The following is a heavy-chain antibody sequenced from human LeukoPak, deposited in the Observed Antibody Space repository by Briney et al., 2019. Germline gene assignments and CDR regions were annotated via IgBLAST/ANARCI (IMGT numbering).Heavy chain of an antibody. CDR2: INHSGST. D-gene: IGHD3-3*01. CDR3: ARTNYDFWSGYYTDDFLDY. J-gene: IGHJ4*02. Sequence: PSETLSLTCAVYGGSFSGYYWSWIRQPPGKGLEWIGEINHSGSTNYNPSLKSRVTISVDTSKNQFSLKLSSVTAADTAVYYCARTNYDFWSGYYTDDFLDYWGQGTLVTVSS. V-gene: IGHV4-34*01. CDR1: GGSFSGYY.